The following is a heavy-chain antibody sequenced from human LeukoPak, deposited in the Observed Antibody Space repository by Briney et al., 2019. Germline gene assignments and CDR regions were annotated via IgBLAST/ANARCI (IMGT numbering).Heavy chain of an antibody. D-gene: IGHD2-2*01. Sequence: SVKGRFTVSRDNAKNSLSLQMNSLGAEDAAVYYCAKDRRKYCSSTSCTPLFDYWGQGTLVTVSS. J-gene: IGHJ4*02. CDR3: AKDRRKYCSSTSCTPLFDY. V-gene: IGHV3-21*01.